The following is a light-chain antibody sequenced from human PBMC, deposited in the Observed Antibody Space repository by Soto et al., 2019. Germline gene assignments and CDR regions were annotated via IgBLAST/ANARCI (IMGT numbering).Light chain of an antibody. CDR3: QQYGTSLLT. CDR1: QSIVSNN. Sequence: EIGLTQSPGTLSLSPGERATLACRASQSIVSNNLAWYQQKPGQAPRLLIYGASSRAAAIPDRFSGSGSGTDFTLTISRLEPEDFAVYYCQQYGTSLLTFGGGTKVEIK. J-gene: IGKJ4*01. CDR2: GAS. V-gene: IGKV3-20*01.